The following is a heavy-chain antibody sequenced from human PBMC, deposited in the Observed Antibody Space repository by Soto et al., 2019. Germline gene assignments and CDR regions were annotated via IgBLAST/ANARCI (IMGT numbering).Heavy chain of an antibody. CDR3: PPLYYDFWSGLVDRHYYYGMDV. CDR1: GVTFSSYA. J-gene: IGHJ6*02. D-gene: IGHD3-3*01. Sequence: PAGSLRLSCAASGVTFSSYAMSWVRQTPGKGLEWVSAISGSGGSTYYADSVKGRFTISRDNSKNTLYLQMNSLRAEDTAVYYCPPLYYDFWSGLVDRHYYYGMDVWGQGTTVTVSS. CDR2: ISGSGGST. V-gene: IGHV3-23*01.